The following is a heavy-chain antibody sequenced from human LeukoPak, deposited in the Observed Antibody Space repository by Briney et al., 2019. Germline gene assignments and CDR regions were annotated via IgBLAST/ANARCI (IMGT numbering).Heavy chain of an antibody. D-gene: IGHD5-18*01. J-gene: IGHJ4*02. CDR2: IYYSGST. Sequence: SETLSLTCTVSGGSISSYYWSWIRQPPGKGLEWIGYIYYSGSTNYNPSLKSRVTISVDTSKNQFSLKLSSVTAADTAVYYCARDTAMGDFDYWGQGTLVTVS. CDR3: ARDTAMGDFDY. V-gene: IGHV4-59*01. CDR1: GGSISSYY.